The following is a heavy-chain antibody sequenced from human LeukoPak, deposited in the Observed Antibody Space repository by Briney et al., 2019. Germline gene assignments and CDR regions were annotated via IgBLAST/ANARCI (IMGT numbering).Heavy chain of an antibody. D-gene: IGHD1-14*01. CDR1: GGSISSSSSY. V-gene: IGHV4-39*01. J-gene: IGHJ4*02. Sequence: SETLSLPCTVSGGSISSSSSYWGWIRQPPGKGLEWIGSIYYSGSTYYNPSLKSRVTISLDTSKNQFSLKLSSVTAADTAMYYCARHIYRTYYFDSWGQGTLVTVSS. CDR2: IYYSGST. CDR3: ARHIYRTYYFDS.